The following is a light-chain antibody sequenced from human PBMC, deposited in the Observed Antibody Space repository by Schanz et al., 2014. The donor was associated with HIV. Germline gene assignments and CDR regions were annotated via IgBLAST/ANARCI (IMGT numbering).Light chain of an antibody. J-gene: IGKJ2*01. Sequence: EIVLTQSPGTLSLSPRARATLSCRASQSVTSNYLAWYQQKPGQAPRLLIYSASTRATGIPARFSGSGSGTEFTLTISSLQSEDFAVYYCQQYNNWPMYTFGQGTKLEIK. V-gene: IGKV3-15*01. CDR2: SAS. CDR1: QSVTSN. CDR3: QQYNNWPMYT.